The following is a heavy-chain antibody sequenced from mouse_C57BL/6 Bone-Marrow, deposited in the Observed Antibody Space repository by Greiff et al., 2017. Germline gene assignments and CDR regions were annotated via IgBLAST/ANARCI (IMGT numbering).Heavy chain of an antibody. CDR1: GYTFTSYW. CDR2: IYPGSGST. Sequence: VQLQQPGAELVKPGASVKMSCTASGYTFTSYWITWVKQRPGQGLEWIGDIYPGSGSTNYNEKFKSKATLTVDTSSSSDYMQLSSLTSEDSAVYDCARYDYDGWAYWGQGTLVTVSA. CDR3: ARYDYDGWAY. V-gene: IGHV1-55*01. D-gene: IGHD2-4*01. J-gene: IGHJ3*01.